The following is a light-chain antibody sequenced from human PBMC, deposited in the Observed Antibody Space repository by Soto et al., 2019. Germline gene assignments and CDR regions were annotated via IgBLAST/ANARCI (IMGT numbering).Light chain of an antibody. CDR1: RSIGGY. CDR3: QQSYSTLWT. J-gene: IGKJ1*01. V-gene: IGKV1-39*01. Sequence: QMPQPPSSLLASVGDRVPITCRAGRSIGGYLNWYRRKPGKAPKLLIYAASRLQSGVPSRFSGSRPGTDFTLTISSLQPEDFATYYCQQSYSTLWTFGQGTKVEIK. CDR2: AAS.